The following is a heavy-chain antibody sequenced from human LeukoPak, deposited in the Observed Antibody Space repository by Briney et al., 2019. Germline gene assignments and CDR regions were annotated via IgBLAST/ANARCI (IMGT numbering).Heavy chain of an antibody. D-gene: IGHD6-13*01. J-gene: IGHJ4*02. V-gene: IGHV3-23*01. CDR3: AKGDRVAAAAMVDY. CDR2: ISSSGDTT. Sequence: RGGSLRLSCAASGFTFSSYAMSWVRQAPGKGLEWVSAISSSGDTTYYADSVKGRFTISRDNSKTTLYGQMNSLRAEDTAIYYCAKGDRVAAAAMVDYWGQGTLVTVSS. CDR1: GFTFSSYA.